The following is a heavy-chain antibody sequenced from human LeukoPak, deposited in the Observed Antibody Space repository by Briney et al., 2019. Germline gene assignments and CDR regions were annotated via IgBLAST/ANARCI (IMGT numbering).Heavy chain of an antibody. V-gene: IGHV3-23*01. Sequence: PGGSLRLSCAASGFTFSTYAMSWVRQAPGRGLEWVSEISGSGGSTYYADSVKGRFTISRDNSKNTLYLQMNSLRAEDTAIYYCAKDLRGLPTVISLDYWGQGTLVTVSS. CDR1: GFTFSTYA. J-gene: IGHJ4*02. CDR2: ISGSGGST. D-gene: IGHD4-17*01. CDR3: AKDLRGLPTVISLDY.